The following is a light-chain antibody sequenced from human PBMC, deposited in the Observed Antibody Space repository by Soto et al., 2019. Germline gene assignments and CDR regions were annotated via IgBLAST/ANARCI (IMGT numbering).Light chain of an antibody. V-gene: IGKV4-1*01. J-gene: IGKJ2*01. Sequence: DIVMTQSPDSLAVSLGERATINCKSSQSVLYSSNNKNYLAWYQQKPGQPPKLLIYWASTRESGVPDRFNGSGSGTDFTLTIRSLQAEDVAIYYCQKYYNTLYTFGQGTKLEIK. CDR2: WAS. CDR3: QKYYNTLYT. CDR1: QSVLYSSNNKNY.